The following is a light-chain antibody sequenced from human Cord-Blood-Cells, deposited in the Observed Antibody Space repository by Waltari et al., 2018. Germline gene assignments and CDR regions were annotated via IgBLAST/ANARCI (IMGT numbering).Light chain of an antibody. CDR3: MQALQTPWT. J-gene: IGKJ1*01. Sequence: DIVMTQSPLSLPVTPGEPASISCRSSQSLLHSNGYNYLDWYLQKPGQSPQLLIYLGSTRASGGPDRFSGRGSGTDFTLKISRVEAEDVGVYYCMQALQTPWTFGQGTKVEIK. CDR1: QSLLHSNGYNY. CDR2: LGS. V-gene: IGKV2-28*01.